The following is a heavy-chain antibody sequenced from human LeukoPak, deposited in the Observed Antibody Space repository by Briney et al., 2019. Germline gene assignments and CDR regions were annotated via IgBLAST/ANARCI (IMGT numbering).Heavy chain of an antibody. D-gene: IGHD4/OR15-4a*01. Sequence: GGSLRLSCAASGYTVSDNNMIWVRQAPGKGLEWVSGLSGSGGSTDYADSVKGRFTVSRDNSKNTLFLQMNSLRAEDTAIYYCAKERDYGPADYWGQGTLVTVSS. CDR2: LSGSGGST. J-gene: IGHJ4*02. V-gene: IGHV3-23*01. CDR1: GYTVSDNN. CDR3: AKERDYGPADY.